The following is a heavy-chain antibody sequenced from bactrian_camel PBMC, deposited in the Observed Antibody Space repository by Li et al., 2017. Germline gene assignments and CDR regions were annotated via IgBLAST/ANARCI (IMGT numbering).Heavy chain of an antibody. V-gene: IGHV3S53*01. CDR3: AAATYCPRGRRGDYIY. CDR2: IDTDGST. Sequence: HVQLVESGGGSVQAGGSLRLSCAAAGYIDSTYCMGWFRQAPGKEREGVATIDTDGSTRYADSVKGRFTLSKDNAKNTLYLQMNSLKPEDTAMYYCAAATYCPRGRRGDYIYWGQGTQVTVS. D-gene: IGHD1*01. J-gene: IGHJ4*01. CDR1: GYIDSTYC.